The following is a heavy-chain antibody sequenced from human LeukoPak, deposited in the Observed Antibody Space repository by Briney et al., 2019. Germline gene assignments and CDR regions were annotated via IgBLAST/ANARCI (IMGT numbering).Heavy chain of an antibody. J-gene: IGHJ4*02. CDR1: GYTFTAYF. V-gene: IGHV1-2*06. CDR2: INPRNGGP. Sequence: ASVKVSCKASGYTFTAYFLNWVRQAPGQGFEWMGRINPRNGGPDYSQEFQGRVTMTGDTSSNTAYLDLSRLRSDDTAVYYCVIIYSGSRPYWGQGTLVTVSS. CDR3: VIIYSGSRPY. D-gene: IGHD3-10*01.